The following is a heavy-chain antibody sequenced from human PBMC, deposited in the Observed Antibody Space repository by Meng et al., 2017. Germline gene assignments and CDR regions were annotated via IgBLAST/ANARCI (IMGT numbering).Heavy chain of an antibody. CDR2: IYSGGST. CDR1: GFTVSSNY. D-gene: IGHD2-21*01. Sequence: GGSLRLSCAASGFTVSSNYMSWVRQAPGKGLEWVSVIYSGGSTYYADSVKGRFTISRHNSKNTLYLQMNSLRAEDTAVYFCASAGDDAFDIWGQGTMVTVSS. J-gene: IGHJ3*02. V-gene: IGHV3-53*04. CDR3: ASAGDDAFDI.